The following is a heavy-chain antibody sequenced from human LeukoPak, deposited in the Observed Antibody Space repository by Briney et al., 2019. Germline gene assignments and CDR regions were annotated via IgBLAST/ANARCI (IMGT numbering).Heavy chain of an antibody. J-gene: IGHJ4*02. V-gene: IGHV1-18*01. CDR3: AILNSSGYYYSYYYFDY. CDR1: GNTFTSYY. CDR2: ISAYNGNT. Sequence: ASVKVSCTASGNTFTSYYIHWVRQAPGQGLEWMGWISAYNGNTNYAQKLQGRVTMTRDPSTSTAYMELRSLRSDDTAVYYCAILNSSGYYYSYYYFDYWGQGALVTVSS. D-gene: IGHD3-22*01.